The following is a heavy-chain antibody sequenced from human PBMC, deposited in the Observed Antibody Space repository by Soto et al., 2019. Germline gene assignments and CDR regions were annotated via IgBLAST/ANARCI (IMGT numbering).Heavy chain of an antibody. Sequence: GASVKVSCKASGYTFTSYGISWVRQAPGQGLEWMGWISAYNGNTNYAQKLQGRVTMTTDTSTSTAYMELRSLRSDDTAVYYCARGVECIAAPTTHDAFDIWGQGTMVTVSS. V-gene: IGHV1-18*04. CDR1: GYTFTSYG. CDR3: ARGVECIAAPTTHDAFDI. CDR2: ISAYNGNT. D-gene: IGHD6-6*01. J-gene: IGHJ3*02.